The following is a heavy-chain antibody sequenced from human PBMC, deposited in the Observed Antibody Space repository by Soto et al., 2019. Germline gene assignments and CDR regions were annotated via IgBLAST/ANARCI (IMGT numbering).Heavy chain of an antibody. CDR3: ARSYCSGGSCYSISDAFDI. J-gene: IGHJ3*02. V-gene: IGHV3-11*01. Sequence: PGGSLRLSCAAFGFTFSDYYMSWIRQAPGKGLEWVSYISSSGSTIYYADSVKGRFTISRDNAKNSLYLQMNSLRAEDTAVYYCARSYCSGGSCYSISDAFDIWGQGTMVTVSS. CDR2: ISSSGSTI. CDR1: GFTFSDYY. D-gene: IGHD2-15*01.